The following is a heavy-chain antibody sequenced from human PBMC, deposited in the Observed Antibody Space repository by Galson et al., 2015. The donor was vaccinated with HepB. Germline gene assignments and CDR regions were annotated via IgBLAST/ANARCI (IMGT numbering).Heavy chain of an antibody. Sequence: SLRLSCAASGFAFSTYSMNWVRQAPGKGLNWVSYISSSGSTIYYADSVKGRFTISRDNAKNSLYLQMNDLRAEDTAVYYCARDVSEYSGTRFAFAYWGQGTLVTVSS. CDR3: ARDVSEYSGTRFAFAY. CDR1: GFAFSTYS. V-gene: IGHV3-48*01. J-gene: IGHJ4*02. CDR2: ISSSGSTI. D-gene: IGHD1-1*01.